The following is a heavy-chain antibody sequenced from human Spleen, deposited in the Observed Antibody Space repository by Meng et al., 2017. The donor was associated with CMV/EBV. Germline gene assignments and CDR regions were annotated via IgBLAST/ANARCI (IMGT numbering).Heavy chain of an antibody. CDR1: GYSISSGYY. J-gene: IGHJ3*02. Sequence: SETLSLTCTVSGYSISSGYYWGWIRQPPGKGLEWIGSIYHSGNTSYNPSLKSRVTISVDTPKNQFSLKLSSVTAADTAVYYCARHNHDYPFHRHLDIWGQGTMVTVSS. CDR3: ARHNHDYPFHRHLDI. CDR2: IYHSGNT. D-gene: IGHD4/OR15-4a*01. V-gene: IGHV4-38-2*02.